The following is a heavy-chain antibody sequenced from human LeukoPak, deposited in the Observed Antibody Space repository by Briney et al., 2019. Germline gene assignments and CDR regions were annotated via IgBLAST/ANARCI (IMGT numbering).Heavy chain of an antibody. CDR3: ARDFEYSSSDY. CDR2: INPNSGGT. V-gene: IGHV1-2*06. Sequence: ASVKVSCKASGYTFTGYYMHWVRQAPGQGLEWMGRINPNSGGTSYAQKFQGRVTMTRDTSISTAYMELSRLRSDDTAVYYCARDFEYSSSDYWGQGTLVTVSS. J-gene: IGHJ4*02. CDR1: GYTFTGYY. D-gene: IGHD6-6*01.